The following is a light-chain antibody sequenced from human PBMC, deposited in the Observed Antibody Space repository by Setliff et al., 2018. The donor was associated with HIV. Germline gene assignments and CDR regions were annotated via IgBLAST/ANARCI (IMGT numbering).Light chain of an antibody. CDR3: CSNTGSNTYV. CDR2: QSS. V-gene: IGLV2-23*01. CDR1: SGDGGRYNL. Sequence: QSVLTQPASVSGSPGQSITSSCTGSSGDGGRYNLVSWYQQPPGKPPKLMIYQSSKRPSGVSNRFSGSKSGNTASLTTSGLQAEDEADYYCCSNTGSNTYVVGTGTKVTVL. J-gene: IGLJ1*01.